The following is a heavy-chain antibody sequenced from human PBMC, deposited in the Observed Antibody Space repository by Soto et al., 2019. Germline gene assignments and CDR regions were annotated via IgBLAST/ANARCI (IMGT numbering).Heavy chain of an antibody. Sequence: PSDTLSLTCTVSGGSISGSSYYWGWIRQPPGKGLELIGSLYYSGSTYYNPSLKSRVTISVDTSKNQFSLTLSSVTAADTAVYYCAMERVRYLEWLLMRPGVYCMDVWGQGTTVT. CDR3: AMERVRYLEWLLMRPGVYCMDV. CDR2: LYYSGST. J-gene: IGHJ6*02. D-gene: IGHD3-3*01. V-gene: IGHV4-39*01. CDR1: GGSISGSSYY.